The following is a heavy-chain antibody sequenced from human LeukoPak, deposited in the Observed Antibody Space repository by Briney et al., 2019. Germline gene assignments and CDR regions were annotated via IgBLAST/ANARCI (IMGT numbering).Heavy chain of an antibody. D-gene: IGHD3-10*01. CDR1: GYTFTSYD. J-gene: IGHJ4*02. Sequence: GASVKVSCKASGYTFTSYDINWVRQATGQGLEWMGWMNPNSGNTGYAQKFQGRVTMTRNTSIGTAYMELSSLRSEGTAVYYCARGSRYGSGSYCGYWGQGTLVTVSS. V-gene: IGHV1-8*01. CDR2: MNPNSGNT. CDR3: ARGSRYGSGSYCGY.